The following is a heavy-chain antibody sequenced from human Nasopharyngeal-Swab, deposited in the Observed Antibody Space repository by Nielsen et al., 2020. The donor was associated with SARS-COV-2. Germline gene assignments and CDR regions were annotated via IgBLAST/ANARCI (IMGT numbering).Heavy chain of an antibody. CDR2: IVSSSDTI. Sequence: GESLKISCAASGFTFNSKSMNWVRQAPGKGLDWVSYIVSSSDTIKYAESVKGRFTISRDNAKNSLYLQMSSLRAEDTAVYYCVRDGEAGFDYWGQGTLVTVSS. CDR3: VRDGEAGFDY. J-gene: IGHJ4*02. V-gene: IGHV3-48*04. D-gene: IGHD6-13*01. CDR1: GFTFNSKS.